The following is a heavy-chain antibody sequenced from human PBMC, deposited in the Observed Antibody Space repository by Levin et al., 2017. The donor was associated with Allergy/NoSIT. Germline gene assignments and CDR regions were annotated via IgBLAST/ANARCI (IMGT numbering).Heavy chain of an antibody. Sequence: GGSLRLSCAGSGFTFSSYAMHWVRQAPGKGLEWVAVILYAGINKFYADSVKGRFTISRDNSKSTLYLQMNTLRPEDTAVYYCARDPRQRPDYYDSSGHWYSGYFDYWGQGSLVTVSS. CDR1: GFTFSSYA. CDR3: ARDPRQRPDYYDSSGHWYSGYFDY. CDR2: ILYAGINK. D-gene: IGHD3-22*01. J-gene: IGHJ4*02. V-gene: IGHV3-30-3*01.